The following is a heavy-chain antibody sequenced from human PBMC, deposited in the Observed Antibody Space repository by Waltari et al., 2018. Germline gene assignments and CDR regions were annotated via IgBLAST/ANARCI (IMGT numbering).Heavy chain of an antibody. CDR2: INPKNGDT. CDR3: ARDPGPIVGAPDY. J-gene: IGHJ4*02. D-gene: IGHD1-26*01. Sequence: QVQLVQSGTEVKKPGASVKVSCQASGYRFTDYTLHWFRQTPGQGLEWLGWINPKNGDTGYAQNFLGRVTMTRDTSINTVYMDLSGLRSDDTAVFYCARDPGPIVGAPDYWGQGTLVTVSS. V-gene: IGHV1-2*02. CDR1: GYRFTDYT.